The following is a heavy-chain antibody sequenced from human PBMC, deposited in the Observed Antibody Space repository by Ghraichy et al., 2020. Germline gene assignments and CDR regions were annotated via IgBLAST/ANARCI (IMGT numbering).Heavy chain of an antibody. CDR1: GFTFRSYG. CDR3: AKVPDVYDSSPRGNFQY. CDR2: ISYDGSYK. J-gene: IGHJ4*02. V-gene: IGHV3-30*18. D-gene: IGHD3-22*01. Sequence: GGSLRLSCAASGFTFRSYGMHWVRQAPGKGLDWVAVISYDGSYKYYADSVKGRFTISRDNSKNTLYLQMSSLRTEDTAVYYCAKVPDVYDSSPRGNFQYWGQGTLVTVSS.